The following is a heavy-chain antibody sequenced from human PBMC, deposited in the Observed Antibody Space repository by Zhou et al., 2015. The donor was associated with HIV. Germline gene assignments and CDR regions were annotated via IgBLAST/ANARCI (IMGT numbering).Heavy chain of an antibody. CDR1: GGFSSDS. J-gene: IGHJ4*02. CDR3: ARGIRNELFSDY. V-gene: IGHV1-69*14. CDR2: IIPLFGTR. Sequence: QVQLVQSGAEVKQPGSSLKVSCQTSGGFSSDSFSWVRQAPGQGLEWMGGIIPLFGTRNFTQKFRGRITMTGDTSINSAYMELSSLTPDDTAVYYCARGIRNELFSDYWGQGNPGHRLL. D-gene: IGHD1-1*01.